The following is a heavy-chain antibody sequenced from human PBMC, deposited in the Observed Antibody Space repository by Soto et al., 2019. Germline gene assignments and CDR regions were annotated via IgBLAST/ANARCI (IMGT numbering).Heavy chain of an antibody. D-gene: IGHD2-15*01. J-gene: IGHJ4*02. CDR2: IFHAGKT. CDR3: ARQRTPDCRGGSCYTWSFDY. Sequence: SETLSLTCAVSGGSISGNHWWSWVRQPPGKGLEWIGEIFHAGKTNYNPSLKSQVTISVDRSKNQFSLKLNSVTAADTAVYYCARQRTPDCRGGSCYTWSFDYWGQGALVTVSS. CDR1: GGSISGNHW. V-gene: IGHV4-4*02.